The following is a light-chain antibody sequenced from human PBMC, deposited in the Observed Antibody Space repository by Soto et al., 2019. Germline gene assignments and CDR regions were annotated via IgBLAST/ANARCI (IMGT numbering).Light chain of an antibody. CDR3: QQYGSSGT. Sequence: DIVMTQSPATLSVSPGEGATVSCRASQSVSSHLAWYQHKPDQAPRLLIYGASNRATGIPDRFSGSGSGTDFTLTISRLEPEDFAVYYCQQYGSSGTFGQGTKVDI. J-gene: IGKJ1*01. V-gene: IGKV3-20*01. CDR2: GAS. CDR1: QSVSSH.